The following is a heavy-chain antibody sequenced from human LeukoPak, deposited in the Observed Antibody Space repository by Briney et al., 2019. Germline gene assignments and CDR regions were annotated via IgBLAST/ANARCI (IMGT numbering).Heavy chain of an antibody. CDR2: ISSGSSTI. CDR1: GFTFSSYT. Sequence: GGSLRLSCAASGFTFSSYTMNWVHQAPGKGLEWVSYISSGSSTIYYADSVKGRFTISRDNSKNTLYLQMNSLRAEDTAVYYCARDQEDAFDIWGQGTMVTVSS. CDR3: ARDQEDAFDI. J-gene: IGHJ3*02. V-gene: IGHV3-48*01.